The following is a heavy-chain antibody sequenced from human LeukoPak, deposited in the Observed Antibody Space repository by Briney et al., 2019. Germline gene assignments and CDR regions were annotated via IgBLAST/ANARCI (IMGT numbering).Heavy chain of an antibody. J-gene: IGHJ4*02. D-gene: IGHD6-13*01. V-gene: IGHV4-59*01. Sequence: SETLSLTCTVSGGSISSYYWSWIRQPPGKGLEWIGYIYYSGSTNYNPSLKSRVTISVDTSKNQFSLKLSSVTAADTAVYYCAREEVAAAINGFDYWGQGTLVTVSS. CDR1: GGSISSYY. CDR2: IYYSGST. CDR3: AREEVAAAINGFDY.